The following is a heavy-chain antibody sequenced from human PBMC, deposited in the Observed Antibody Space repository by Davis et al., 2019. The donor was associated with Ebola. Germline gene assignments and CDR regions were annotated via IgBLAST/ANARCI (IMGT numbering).Heavy chain of an antibody. CDR3: SKSGADYSSKYYFDS. J-gene: IGHJ4*02. CDR1: GFTFSNFP. D-gene: IGHD4-11*01. Sequence: PGGSLRLSCLASGFTFSNFPMHWVRQAPGKGLEWVATISYDGSNIIHADSVKGRFSISRDNFKNTLYLQMDSLRPEDTAVYYCSKSGADYSSKYYFDSWGQGTLVPVSS. CDR2: ISYDGSNI. V-gene: IGHV3-30*04.